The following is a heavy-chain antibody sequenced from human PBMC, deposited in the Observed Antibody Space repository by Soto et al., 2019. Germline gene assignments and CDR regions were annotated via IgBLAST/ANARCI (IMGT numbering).Heavy chain of an antibody. J-gene: IGHJ4*02. Sequence: PSQTLSLTCAISGDSVSSNSAAWNWIRQSPSRGLEWLGRTYYRSKWYNDYAVSVKSRITINPDTSKNQFSLQLNSVTPEDTAVYYCARDLTYYDSSGYYRRPFDYWGQGTLVTVSS. CDR1: GDSVSSNSAA. V-gene: IGHV6-1*01. CDR3: ARDLTYYDSSGYYRRPFDY. CDR2: TYYRSKWYN. D-gene: IGHD3-22*01.